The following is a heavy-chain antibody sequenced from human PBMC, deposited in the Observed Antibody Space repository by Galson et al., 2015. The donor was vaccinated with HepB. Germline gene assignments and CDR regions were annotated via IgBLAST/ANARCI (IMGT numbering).Heavy chain of an antibody. CDR3: AKILAYYYYYGMDV. CDR1: GFTFSSYA. CDR2: ISDSGGST. J-gene: IGHJ6*02. Sequence: SLRLSCAASGFTFSSYAMSWVRQAPGKGLEWVSAISDSGGSTYYADSVKGRFTISRDNSKNTLYLQMNSLRAEDTAVYYCAKILAYYYYYGMDVWGQGTTVTVSS. V-gene: IGHV3-23*01.